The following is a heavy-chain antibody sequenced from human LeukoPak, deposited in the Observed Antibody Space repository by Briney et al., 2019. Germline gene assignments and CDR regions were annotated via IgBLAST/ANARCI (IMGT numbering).Heavy chain of an antibody. J-gene: IGHJ4*02. D-gene: IGHD5-18*01. CDR2: INHSGST. V-gene: IGHV4-34*01. CDR1: GGSFSGYY. Sequence: SETLSLTCAVYGGSFSGYYWSWIRQPPGKGLEWIGEINHSGSTNYNPSLKSRVTISVDTSKNQFSLKLSSVTAADTAVYYCARDCISRPIHSYGYNYWGQGTLVTVSS. CDR3: ARDCISRPIHSYGYNY.